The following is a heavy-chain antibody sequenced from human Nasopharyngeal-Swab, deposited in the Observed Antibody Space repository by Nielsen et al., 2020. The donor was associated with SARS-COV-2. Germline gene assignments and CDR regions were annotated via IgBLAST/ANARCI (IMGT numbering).Heavy chain of an antibody. CDR3: ARSPYYDFWSDYYTRFDY. D-gene: IGHD3-3*01. Sequence: WIRQPLGQGLEWVSSISSSSTYIYYADSVKGRFTVSRDNAKNSLYLQMSSLRTEDATVYYCARSPYYDFWSDYYTRFDYWGRGTLVTVSS. CDR2: ISSSSTYI. J-gene: IGHJ4*02. V-gene: IGHV3-21*01.